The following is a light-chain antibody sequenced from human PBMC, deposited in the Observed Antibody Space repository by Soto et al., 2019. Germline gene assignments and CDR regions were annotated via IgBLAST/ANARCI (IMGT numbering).Light chain of an antibody. J-gene: IGKJ1*01. CDR2: QAS. CDR1: QSITPW. Sequence: DIQMTQSPSTLSASVGDRVTITCRASQSITPWLAWYQQKPGKVPKLLIYQASSLESGVPLRFSGSASGTEFTLTINSLQPDDFATYYCQHYNRYSATFGHGTKVDIK. V-gene: IGKV1-5*03. CDR3: QHYNRYSAT.